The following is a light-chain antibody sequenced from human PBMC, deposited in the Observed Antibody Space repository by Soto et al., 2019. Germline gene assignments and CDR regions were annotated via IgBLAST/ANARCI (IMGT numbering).Light chain of an antibody. Sequence: QSVLTQSTSVSATPGQKVTISCSGGSSNIGKNYVSWYQQLPGTAPKRLIYEDDKRPSGISDRFSGSKSGTSATLGITGLQTGDEADYYCETWDSSLNAGVFGGGTQLTVL. CDR2: EDD. J-gene: IGLJ3*02. CDR1: SSNIGKNY. CDR3: ETWDSSLNAGV. V-gene: IGLV1-51*02.